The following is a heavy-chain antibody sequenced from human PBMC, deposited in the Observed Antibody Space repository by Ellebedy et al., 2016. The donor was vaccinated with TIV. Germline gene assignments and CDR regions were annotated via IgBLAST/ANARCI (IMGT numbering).Heavy chain of an antibody. CDR1: GYSISSGYY. J-gene: IGHJ4*02. D-gene: IGHD6-13*01. CDR3: AREGGPRGIAAAGTEGSDY. CDR2: IYHSGST. Sequence: SETLSLXCTVSGYSISSGYYWGWIRQPPGKGLEWIGSIYHSGSTYYNPSLKSRVTISVDTSKNQFSLKLSSVTAADTAVYYCAREGGPRGIAAAGTEGSDYWGQGTLVTVSS. V-gene: IGHV4-38-2*02.